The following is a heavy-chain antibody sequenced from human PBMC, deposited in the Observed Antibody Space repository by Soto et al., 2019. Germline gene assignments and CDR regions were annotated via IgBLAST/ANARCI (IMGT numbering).Heavy chain of an antibody. CDR3: XXXXXXXXXXXXX. Sequence: QLQLQESGPGLVKPSETLSLTCTVSGGSISGSNYYWGWIRQPPGKGLEWIGSIFNGGTTYSNPSLKSRVTMFVDTPDNHVSRRLSSLTAADTAXXXXXXXXXXXXXXXXXXGQGALVSVSS. CDR1: GGSISGSNYY. J-gene: IGHJ4*02. V-gene: IGHV4-39*02. CDR2: IFNGGTT.